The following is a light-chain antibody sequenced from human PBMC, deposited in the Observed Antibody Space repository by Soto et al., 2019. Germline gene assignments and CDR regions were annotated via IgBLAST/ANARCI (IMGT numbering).Light chain of an antibody. CDR2: TSG. CDR1: QRITTY. J-gene: IGKJ2*01. CDR3: QQTYSTPYT. Sequence: DLHMTQSPSSLSASVGDRVTVSCRASQRITTYVNWYQQKPGEAPKLLITTSGPLQRGVPSRFSGSGSGTDFTLTISSLQPADFATYFCQQTYSTPYTFGQGTKLEIK. V-gene: IGKV1-39*01.